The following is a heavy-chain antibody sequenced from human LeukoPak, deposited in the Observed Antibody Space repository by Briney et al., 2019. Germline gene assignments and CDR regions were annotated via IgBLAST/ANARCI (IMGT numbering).Heavy chain of an antibody. V-gene: IGHV1-18*01. D-gene: IGHD3-9*01. CDR1: AYTFTSYG. J-gene: IGHJ6*02. Sequence: SVKVSCKPSAYTFTSYGIIWVRQAPGQGLEGLGWISAYNGNTNYAQKLQGRVTMTTDTSTSTAYMELRSLRSDDTAVYYCARDGDYDILTGLSDYYYGMDVWGQGTTVTVSS. CDR2: ISAYNGNT. CDR3: ARDGDYDILTGLSDYYYGMDV.